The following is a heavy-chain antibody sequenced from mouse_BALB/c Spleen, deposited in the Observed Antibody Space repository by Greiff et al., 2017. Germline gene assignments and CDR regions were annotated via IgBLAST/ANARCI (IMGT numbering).Heavy chain of an antibody. V-gene: IGHV1-20*01. J-gene: IGHJ3*01. Sequence: VQLQQSGPELVKPGASVKISCKASGYSFTGYFMNWVMQSHGKSLEWIGRINPYNGDTFYNQKFKGKATLTADKSSSTAYMQLSSLTSEDSAVYYCAMGITTAYWGQGTLVTVSA. CDR3: AMGITTAY. CDR2: INPYNGDT. D-gene: IGHD2-4*01. CDR1: GYSFTGYF.